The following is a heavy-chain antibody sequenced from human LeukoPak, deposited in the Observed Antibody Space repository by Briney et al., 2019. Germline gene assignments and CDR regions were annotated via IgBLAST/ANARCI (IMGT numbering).Heavy chain of an antibody. CDR2: IWYDGSNK. CDR1: GFTFSSYG. Sequence: PGRSLRLSCAASGFTFSSYGMHWVRQAPGKGLEWVAVIWYDGSNKYYADSVKGRFTISRDNSKNTLYLQMNSLSAEDTAVYYCARDVVVVPAAHYGMDVWGKGTTVTVSS. V-gene: IGHV3-33*01. CDR3: ARDVVVVPAAHYGMDV. J-gene: IGHJ6*04. D-gene: IGHD2-2*01.